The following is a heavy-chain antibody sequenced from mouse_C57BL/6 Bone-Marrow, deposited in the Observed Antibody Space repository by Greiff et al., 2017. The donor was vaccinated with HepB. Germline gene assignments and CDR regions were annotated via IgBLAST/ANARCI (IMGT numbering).Heavy chain of an antibody. CDR3: ARHPYSSGYGYAMDY. J-gene: IGHJ4*01. CDR2: FYPGSGSI. CDR1: GYTFTEYT. D-gene: IGHD3-2*02. Sequence: QVHVKQSGAELVKPGASVKLSCKASGYTFTEYTIHWVKQRSGQGLEWIGWFYPGSGSIKYNEKFKDKATLTADKSSSTAYMELSRLTSEDSAVYFGARHPYSSGYGYAMDYWGQGTSVTVSS. V-gene: IGHV1-62-2*01.